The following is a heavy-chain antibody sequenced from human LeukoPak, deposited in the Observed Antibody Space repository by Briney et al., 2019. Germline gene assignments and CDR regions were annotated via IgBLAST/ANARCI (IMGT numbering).Heavy chain of an antibody. CDR1: GGSIGSYY. CDR3: ARGGVYSSGWYRGSNWFDP. D-gene: IGHD6-19*01. CDR2: IYYSGST. J-gene: IGHJ5*02. V-gene: IGHV4-59*01. Sequence: PSETLSLTXTVSGGSIGSYYWSWIRQAPGKGLEWIGYIYYSGSTNYNPSLKSRVTISVDTSKNQFSLKLSSVTAADTAVYYCARGGVYSSGWYRGSNWFDPWGQGTLVTVSS.